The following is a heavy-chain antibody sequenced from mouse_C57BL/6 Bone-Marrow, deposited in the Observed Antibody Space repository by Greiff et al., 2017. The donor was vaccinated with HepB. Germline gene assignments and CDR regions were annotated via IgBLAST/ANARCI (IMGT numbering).Heavy chain of an antibody. J-gene: IGHJ3*01. Sequence: VQLKESGGGLVKPGGSLKLSCAASGFTFSDYGMHWVRQAPEKGLEWVAYISSGSSTIYYADTVKGRFTISRDNAKNTLFLQMTSLRSEDTAMYYCARGFYDYDWFAYWGQGTLVTVSA. CDR1: GFTFSDYG. CDR3: ARGFYDYDWFAY. D-gene: IGHD2-4*01. V-gene: IGHV5-17*01. CDR2: ISSGSSTI.